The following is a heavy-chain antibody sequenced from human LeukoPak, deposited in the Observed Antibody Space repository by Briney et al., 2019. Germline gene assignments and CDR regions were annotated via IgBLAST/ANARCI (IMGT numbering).Heavy chain of an antibody. Sequence: SETLSLTCTVSGGSISSGGYYWSWIRQHPGKGLEWIGYIYYSGSTYYNPSLKSRVTISVDTSKNQFSLKLSSVTAADTAVYYCARRGSGSYYLRWGQGTLVTVSS. D-gene: IGHD1-26*01. V-gene: IGHV4-31*03. CDR3: ARRGSGSYYLR. CDR2: IYYSGST. CDR1: GGSISSGGYY. J-gene: IGHJ4*02.